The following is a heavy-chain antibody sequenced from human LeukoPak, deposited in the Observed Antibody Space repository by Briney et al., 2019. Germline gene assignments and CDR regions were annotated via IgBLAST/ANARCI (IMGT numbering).Heavy chain of an antibody. D-gene: IGHD3-22*01. CDR3: VKEEYYFDSSGYLYYYYYGMDV. CDR2: MSGNGGST. V-gene: IGHV3-64D*09. CDR1: GFSFSTYT. Sequence: GGSQRLSCSASGFSFSTYTMHWVRQAPGKGLEYVSAMSGNGGSTYYADSVKGRFTISRDISQNTLYLQMSSLRAEDTAVYYCVKEEYYFDSSGYLYYYYYGMDVGGQETGDTVSS. J-gene: IGHJ6*02.